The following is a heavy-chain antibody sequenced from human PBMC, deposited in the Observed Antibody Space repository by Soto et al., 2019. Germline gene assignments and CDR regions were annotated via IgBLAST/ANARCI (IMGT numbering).Heavy chain of an antibody. CDR3: AKGYEYDFWSGYYTNWFDP. V-gene: IGHV3-23*01. D-gene: IGHD3-3*01. CDR2: ISGSGGST. CDR1: GFTFSSYA. J-gene: IGHJ5*02. Sequence: PGGSLRLSCAASGFTFSSYAMGWVRQAPGKGLEWVSAISGSGGSTYYADSVKGRFTISRDNSKNTLYLQMDSLRAEDTAVYYCAKGYEYDFWSGYYTNWFDPWGQGTLVTVSS.